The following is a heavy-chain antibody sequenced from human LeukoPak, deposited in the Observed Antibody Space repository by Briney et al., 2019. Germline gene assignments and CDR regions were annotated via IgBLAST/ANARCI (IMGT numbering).Heavy chain of an antibody. V-gene: IGHV3-21*01. CDR1: GFTFSSYS. CDR2: ISSSSSYI. Sequence: GGSLRLSCAASGFTFSSYSMNWVRQAPGKGLEWVSSISSSSSYIYYADSVKGRFTISRDNAKNSLYLQMNSLRAEDTAVYYCARRIVATKHFDYRGQGTLVTVSS. J-gene: IGHJ4*02. D-gene: IGHD5-12*01. CDR3: ARRIVATKHFDY.